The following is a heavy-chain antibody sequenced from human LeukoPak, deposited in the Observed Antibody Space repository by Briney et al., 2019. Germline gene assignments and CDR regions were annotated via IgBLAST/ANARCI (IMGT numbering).Heavy chain of an antibody. D-gene: IGHD4-17*01. CDR1: GFTFSDYY. V-gene: IGHV3-11*01. J-gene: IGHJ4*02. CDR3: ARDLNYGDYSLDY. Sequence: GGSLGLSCAASGFTFSDYYMSWIRQAPGKGLEWVSYISSSGSTIYYADSVKGRFTISRDNAKNSLYLQMNSLRAEDTAVYYCARDLNYGDYSLDYWGQGTLVTVSS. CDR2: ISSSGSTI.